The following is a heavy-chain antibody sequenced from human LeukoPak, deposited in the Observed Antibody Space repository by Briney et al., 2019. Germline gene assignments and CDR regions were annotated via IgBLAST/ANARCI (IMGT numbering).Heavy chain of an antibody. V-gene: IGHV3-23*01. CDR2: SSGSGGST. CDR1: GFPFISYA. CDR3: VRSCNGACTQIDY. D-gene: IGHD1-26*01. Sequence: AGGSLRLSGAASGFPFISYAFCWGRQAPGKGLEWVSASSGSGGSTCYADSVKGRFTISRDNSKNTLYLQMNSLRAEETAVYYCVRSCNGACTQIDYRGEGTLVTVSS. J-gene: IGHJ4*02.